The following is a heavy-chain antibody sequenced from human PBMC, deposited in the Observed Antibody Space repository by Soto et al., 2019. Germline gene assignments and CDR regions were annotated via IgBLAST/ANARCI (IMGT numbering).Heavy chain of an antibody. CDR1: GHTFTSHH. CDR2: INPASSST. J-gene: IGHJ4*02. V-gene: IGHV1-46*03. D-gene: IGHD1-26*01. Sequence: QVQLVQSGAEVKKPGASVKISCKASGHTFTSHHIHWVRQAPGQGLEWMGVINPASSSTIYAQKFQGRVSMIRDTSTSTVYMELGTLRSEDTAVYYCARAQAWDIHDYWGQGTLVTVSS. CDR3: ARAQAWDIHDY.